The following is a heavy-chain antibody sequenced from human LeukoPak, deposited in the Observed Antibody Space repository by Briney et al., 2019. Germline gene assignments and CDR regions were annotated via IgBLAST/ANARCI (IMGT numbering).Heavy chain of an antibody. D-gene: IGHD3-3*02. CDR1: GFTFSSYG. J-gene: IGHJ4*02. CDR2: IRYDGSNK. Sequence: GGSLRLSCAASGFTFSSYGMHWVRQAPGKGLEWVAFIRYDGSNKYYADSVKGRFTISRDNSKNTLYLQMNSLRAEDTAVYSCANSTRLATHFEYWGQGTLVTVSS. V-gene: IGHV3-30*02. CDR3: ANSTRLATHFEY.